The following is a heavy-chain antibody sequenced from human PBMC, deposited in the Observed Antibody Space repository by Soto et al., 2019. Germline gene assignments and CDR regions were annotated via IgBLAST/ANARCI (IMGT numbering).Heavy chain of an antibody. D-gene: IGHD6-13*01. CDR3: ARWPGSSWFDN. J-gene: IGHJ4*02. V-gene: IGHV4-59*01. Sequence: SETLSLTCTVSGGSISNYYWNWIRQSPGKGLEWIGYIFYGGSTNYNPPLKSRVTISIDTSKNQFSLKMSSVSAADTAVYYRARWPGSSWFDNWGQGILVTVSS. CDR1: GGSISNYY. CDR2: IFYGGST.